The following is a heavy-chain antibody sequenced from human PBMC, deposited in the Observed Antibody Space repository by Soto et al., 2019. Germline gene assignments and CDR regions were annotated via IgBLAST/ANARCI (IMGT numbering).Heavy chain of an antibody. Sequence: GSLRLSCVASGFTFSSYVMSWVRQAPGREPEWVSGISGSGASTFQIGSVRGRFIVSRDNSKNTLYLQMNSLSAEDTAVYYCAKGTDIWPPDWFDSWGQGTLVTVSS. CDR3: AKGTDIWPPDWFDS. CDR1: GFTFSSYV. D-gene: IGHD3-9*01. V-gene: IGHV3-23*01. CDR2: ISGSGAST. J-gene: IGHJ5*01.